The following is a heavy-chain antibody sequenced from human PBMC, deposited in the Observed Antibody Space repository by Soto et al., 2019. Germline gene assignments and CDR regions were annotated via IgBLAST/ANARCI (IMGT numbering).Heavy chain of an antibody. V-gene: IGHV3-9*01. D-gene: IGHD3-3*01. Sequence: LRLSCAASGFTFGDYAMHWVGQVPGRGLEWVSGVSWTNISFGYADSVKGRFTISRDNAKNSLYLQMNSLRREDTAFYYCARLSREFWSGPDYWGQGTLVTVSS. CDR3: ARLSREFWSGPDY. CDR1: GFTFGDYA. J-gene: IGHJ4*02. CDR2: VSWTNISF.